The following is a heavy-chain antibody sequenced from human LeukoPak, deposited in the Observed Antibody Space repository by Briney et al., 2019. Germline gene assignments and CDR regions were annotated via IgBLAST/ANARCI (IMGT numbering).Heavy chain of an antibody. D-gene: IGHD6-13*01. J-gene: IGHJ4*02. Sequence: PSETLSLTCTVSGGSISSYYWSWTRQPPGKELEWIGYIHYSGSTNYNPSLKSRVTMSVDTSKNQFSLKLTSVTAADTAVYYCARGGSSSSWPFYYWGQGTLVTVSS. CDR2: IHYSGST. CDR1: GGSISSYY. V-gene: IGHV4-59*01. CDR3: ARGGSSSSWPFYY.